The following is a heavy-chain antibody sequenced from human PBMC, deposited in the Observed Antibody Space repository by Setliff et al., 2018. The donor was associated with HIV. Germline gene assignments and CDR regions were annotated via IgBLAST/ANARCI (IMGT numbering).Heavy chain of an antibody. D-gene: IGHD6-13*01. Sequence: SETLSLTCSISGGSISFYYWNWLRQTPGKGLEWIAYTFDNGNTHYNPSLESRVTIFVDTSKNQFSLKLSFVTAADTAVYYCARWGGPGLQLVPFDYWGQGTLVTVSS. J-gene: IGHJ4*02. CDR2: TFDNGNT. V-gene: IGHV4-4*08. CDR3: ARWGGPGLQLVPFDY. CDR1: GGSISFYY.